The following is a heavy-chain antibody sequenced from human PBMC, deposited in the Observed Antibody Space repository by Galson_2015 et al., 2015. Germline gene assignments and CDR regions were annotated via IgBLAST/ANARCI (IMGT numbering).Heavy chain of an antibody. CDR3: ARGGSWYANWFDP. V-gene: IGHV4-34*01. D-gene: IGHD6-13*01. CDR2: INHSGST. Sequence: ETLSLTCAVYGGSFSGYYWSWIRPPPGKGLEWIGEINHSGSTNYNPSLKSRVTISVGTSKNQFSLKLSPVTAADTAVYYCARGGSWYANWFDPWGQGTLVTVSS. J-gene: IGHJ5*02. CDR1: GGSFSGYY.